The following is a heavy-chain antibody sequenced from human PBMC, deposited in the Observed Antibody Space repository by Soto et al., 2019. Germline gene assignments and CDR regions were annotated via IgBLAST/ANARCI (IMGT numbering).Heavy chain of an antibody. CDR3: ARGFGRFNY. J-gene: IGHJ4*02. CDR1: GFTFNDFE. D-gene: IGHD3-10*01. CDR2: IDGSGATK. Sequence: EVQLLESGGGLVQPGGSLRLSCGVSGFTFNDFEMNWVRQAPGKGLEWLAYIDGSGATKKYADSVRGRFTISRDNANNSLFLQMSSVSAADTAMYYCARGFGRFNYWGQGTLVSVSS. V-gene: IGHV3-48*03.